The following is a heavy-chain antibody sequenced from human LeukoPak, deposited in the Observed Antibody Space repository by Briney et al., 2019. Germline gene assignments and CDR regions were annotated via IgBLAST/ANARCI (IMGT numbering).Heavy chain of an antibody. V-gene: IGHV3-7*03. CDR3: DGGTGWVSNLG. Sequence: GGSLRLSCAASGFSFSNYWMHWVRQPPGKGLKWVANIKQDGSEKYYVDSVKGRFTISRDNAKNSLYLQMNSLRAEDTGVYYCDGGTGWVSNLGGGQGTLVIVSS. CDR1: GFSFSNYW. CDR2: IKQDGSEK. J-gene: IGHJ4*02. D-gene: IGHD6-19*01.